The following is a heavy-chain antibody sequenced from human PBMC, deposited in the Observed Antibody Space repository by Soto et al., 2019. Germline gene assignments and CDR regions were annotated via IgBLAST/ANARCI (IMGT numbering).Heavy chain of an antibody. CDR2: IYYGGTT. V-gene: IGHV4-30-4*01. D-gene: IGHD3-22*01. CDR1: GGSISSVDYY. Sequence: SETLSLTCTVSGGSISSVDYYWSWSRQPGGRGLECIGYIYYGGTTYYNPSLKSRVTISVDTSKNQCSLKLSALTDADTAVYYCARIKSSNYYHSSGYYFDYWGQGTTVTVSS. CDR3: ARIKSSNYYHSSGYYFDY. J-gene: IGHJ4*02.